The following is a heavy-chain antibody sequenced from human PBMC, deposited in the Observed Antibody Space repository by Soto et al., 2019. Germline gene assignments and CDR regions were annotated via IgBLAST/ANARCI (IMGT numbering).Heavy chain of an antibody. Sequence: ASVKVSCKASGYTFTSYDINWVRQATGQGLEWMGWMNPNSGNTGYAQKFQGRVTMTRNTSISTAYMELSSLRSEDTAVYYCARGPGSSWYWKYYYWGQGTLVTVSS. CDR2: MNPNSGNT. J-gene: IGHJ4*02. CDR3: ARGPGSSWYWKYYY. D-gene: IGHD6-13*01. CDR1: GYTFTSYD. V-gene: IGHV1-8*01.